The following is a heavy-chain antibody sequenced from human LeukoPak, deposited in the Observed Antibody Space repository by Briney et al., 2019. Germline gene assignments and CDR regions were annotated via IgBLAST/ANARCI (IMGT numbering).Heavy chain of an antibody. J-gene: IGHJ4*02. CDR1: GFTFSSYA. CDR2: ISSNGGST. D-gene: IGHD3-3*01. Sequence: GGSLRLSCSASGFTFSSYAMHWVRQAPGKGLEYVSAISSNGGSTYYADSVKGRFTISRDNSKNTLYLQISSLRAEDTAVYYCVRSTHYDFWSGQPFDYWGQGTLVTVSS. CDR3: VRSTHYDFWSGQPFDY. V-gene: IGHV3-64D*06.